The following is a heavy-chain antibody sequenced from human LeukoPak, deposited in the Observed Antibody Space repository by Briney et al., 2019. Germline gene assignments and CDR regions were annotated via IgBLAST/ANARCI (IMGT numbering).Heavy chain of an antibody. D-gene: IGHD4-17*01. CDR1: GFTFSSYA. Sequence: PGGSLRLSCAASGFTFSSYAMSWVRQAPGKGLEWVSSISSSSSYIYYADSVKGRFTISRDNAKNSLYLQMNSLRAEDTAVYYCARDGDYGDYLNWFDPWGQGTLVTVSS. CDR2: ISSSSSYI. V-gene: IGHV3-21*01. J-gene: IGHJ5*02. CDR3: ARDGDYGDYLNWFDP.